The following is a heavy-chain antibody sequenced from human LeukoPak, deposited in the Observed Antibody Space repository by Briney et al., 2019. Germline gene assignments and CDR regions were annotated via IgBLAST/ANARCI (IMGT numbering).Heavy chain of an antibody. D-gene: IGHD3-22*01. Sequence: PGGSLRLSCAASGFTFSSYAMSWVRQAPGKGLEWVSAISCSGGSTYYADSVKGRFTISRDNSKNTLYLQMNSLRAEDTAVYYCARDLRSYYYDSSGYYLGGDYWGQGTLVTVSS. J-gene: IGHJ4*02. CDR1: GFTFSSYA. CDR2: ISCSGGST. V-gene: IGHV3-23*01. CDR3: ARDLRSYYYDSSGYYLGGDY.